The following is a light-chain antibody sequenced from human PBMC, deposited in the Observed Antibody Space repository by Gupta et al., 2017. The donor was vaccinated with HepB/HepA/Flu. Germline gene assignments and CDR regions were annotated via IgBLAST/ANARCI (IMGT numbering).Light chain of an antibody. V-gene: IGLV3-21*03. Sequence: SYVLTQPPSLSVAPGKTARMTCEGSNIGDKSVHWFQQRPGQAPVLVVYDDTDRPSGIPERFSGSNSGKAATLTITRVEAGDEADYYCQVRDSGYDRVVFGGGTKLTVL. CDR2: DDT. CDR1: NIGDKS. CDR3: QVRDSGYDRVV. J-gene: IGLJ2*01.